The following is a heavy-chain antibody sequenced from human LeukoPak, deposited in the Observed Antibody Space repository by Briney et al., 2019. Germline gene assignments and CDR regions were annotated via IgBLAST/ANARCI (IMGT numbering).Heavy chain of an antibody. J-gene: IGHJ6*04. D-gene: IGHD3-10*01. CDR1: GFTFSSYG. V-gene: IGHV3-30*03. CDR2: ISYDGSNK. Sequence: PGGSLRLSCAASGFTFSSYGMHWVRQAPGKGRERVAVISYDGSNKYYADSVKGRFTISRDNSKNTLYLQMNSLRSEDTAVYYCATVITMVLYGMDVWGKGTTVTVSS. CDR3: ATVITMVLYGMDV.